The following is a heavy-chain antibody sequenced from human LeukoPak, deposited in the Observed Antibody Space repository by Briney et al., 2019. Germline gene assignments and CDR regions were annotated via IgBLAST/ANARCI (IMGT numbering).Heavy chain of an antibody. CDR3: AKAPVTSCRGAFCYPFDS. Sequence: GGSLRLSCTVSGFSLSSYALSWVRRAPGKGLEWVSATSSSGAGKYYADSVRGRFTISRDNSRNTMYLQMNSLRVEDAAVYYCAKAPVTSCRGAFCYPFDSWGQGTLVTVSS. D-gene: IGHD2-15*01. CDR2: TSSSGAGK. CDR1: GFSLSSYA. V-gene: IGHV3-23*01. J-gene: IGHJ4*02.